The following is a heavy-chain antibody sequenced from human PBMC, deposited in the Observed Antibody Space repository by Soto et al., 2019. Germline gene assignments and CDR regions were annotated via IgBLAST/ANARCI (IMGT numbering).Heavy chain of an antibody. CDR1: GSSVDSGGYS. D-gene: IGHD2-2*01. CDR3: VRSGCSSTACHTDWFDP. CDR2: IYHGVST. Sequence: SETLSLTCAVSGSSVDSGGYSWSWIRQPPGKGLEWIGYIYHGVSTDYNPSLKSRVTISVDSSKNLFSLSLSSVTAADTAVYFCVRSGCSSTACHTDWFDPWGPGTLVTSPQ. V-gene: IGHV4-30-2*01. J-gene: IGHJ5*02.